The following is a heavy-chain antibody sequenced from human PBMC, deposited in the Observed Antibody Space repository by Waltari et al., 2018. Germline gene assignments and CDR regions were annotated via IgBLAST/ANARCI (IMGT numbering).Heavy chain of an antibody. J-gene: IGHJ4*02. V-gene: IGHV5-51*01. Sequence: EVQLVQSGAEVKKPGESLKISCKGSGYRFTSYWIGWVRQMPGKGLEWMGIIYPGDSDTRYSPSFQGQVTISADKSISTAYLQWSSLKASDTAMYYCASGYYYGSGSYSRGLPFDYWGQGTLVTVSS. CDR3: ASGYYYGSGSYSRGLPFDY. CDR1: GYRFTSYW. CDR2: IYPGDSDT. D-gene: IGHD3-10*01.